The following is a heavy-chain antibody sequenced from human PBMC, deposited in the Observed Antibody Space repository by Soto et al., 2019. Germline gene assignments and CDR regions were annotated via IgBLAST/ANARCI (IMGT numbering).Heavy chain of an antibody. D-gene: IGHD3-10*01. Sequence: PWGSLRLSCAASGFTFSSYAMSWVRQAPGKGLEWVSAISGSGGSTYYADSVKGRFTISRDNSKNTLYLQMNSLRAEETAVYDCAKGRITMVRGVITSVDYWGQGTLVTVSS. CDR2: ISGSGGST. CDR3: AKGRITMVRGVITSVDY. V-gene: IGHV3-23*01. CDR1: GFTFSSYA. J-gene: IGHJ4*02.